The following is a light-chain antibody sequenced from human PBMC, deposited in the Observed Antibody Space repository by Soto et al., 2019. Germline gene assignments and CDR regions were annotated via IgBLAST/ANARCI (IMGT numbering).Light chain of an antibody. J-gene: IGKJ5*01. CDR1: QSVSSSY. V-gene: IGKV3-20*01. CDR2: GAS. Sequence: EIVLTQSPGTLSLSPGERATLSCRASQSVSSSYLAWYQQKSGQAPSLLIYGASSRATGIPDRFSGSGSGTDFTLTISRLEPEEFAVYYCKQYGSSPPIIFGQGTRLEIK. CDR3: KQYGSSPPII.